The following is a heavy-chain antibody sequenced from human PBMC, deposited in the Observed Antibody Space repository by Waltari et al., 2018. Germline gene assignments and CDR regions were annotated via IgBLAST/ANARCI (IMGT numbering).Heavy chain of an antibody. CDR3: ARERQLELGRTGVFDP. CDR2: ITHTGKT. CDR1: GGSFSGYY. V-gene: IGHV4-34*01. J-gene: IGHJ5*02. D-gene: IGHD1-1*01. Sequence: QVRLDQWGAGLLKPSETLSLTCAVYGGSFSGYYWSWIRRSPEKGLEWIGEITHTGKTNYNPSLRGRITMSVDTSKNQFSLKMTSVTAADTAVYYCARERQLELGRTGVFDPWSRGTPVTVS.